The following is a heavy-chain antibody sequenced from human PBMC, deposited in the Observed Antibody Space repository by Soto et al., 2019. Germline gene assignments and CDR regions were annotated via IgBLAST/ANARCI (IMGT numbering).Heavy chain of an antibody. CDR2: IIPILGTT. CDR3: ARGRYFDGFQWYYGMDV. Sequence: QVQLVQSGAEVKKPGSSVKVSCKASGGTFSRYAISWVRQAPGQGLEWMGGIIPILGTTNYAQKFQGRVTITADGSTSTAIMDLSSLRSDDTAVYYCARGRYFDGFQWYYGMDVWGQGTTVTVSS. V-gene: IGHV1-69*01. D-gene: IGHD3-9*01. CDR1: GGTFSRYA. J-gene: IGHJ6*02.